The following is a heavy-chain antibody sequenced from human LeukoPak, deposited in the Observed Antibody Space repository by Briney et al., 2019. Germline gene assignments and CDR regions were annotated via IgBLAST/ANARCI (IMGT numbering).Heavy chain of an antibody. CDR1: GFTFSSYG. V-gene: IGHV3-30*02. CDR2: IRYDGSNR. Sequence: GGSLRLSCAASGFTFSSYGMHWVRQAPGKGLEWVAFIRYDGSNRCYADSVKGRFTISRDNSKNTLYLQMNSLRAEDTAVYYCAKDWVTTVATGFDYWGQGTLVTVSP. D-gene: IGHD4-17*01. J-gene: IGHJ4*02. CDR3: AKDWVTTVATGFDY.